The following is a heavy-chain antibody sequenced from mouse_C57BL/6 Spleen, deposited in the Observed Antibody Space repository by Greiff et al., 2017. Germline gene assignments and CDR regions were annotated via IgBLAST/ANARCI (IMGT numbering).Heavy chain of an antibody. V-gene: IGHV1-64*01. CDR1: GYTFTSYW. D-gene: IGHD1-1*01. CDR2: IHPNSGST. J-gene: IGHJ2*01. Sequence: VQLQQPGAELVKPGASVKLSCKASGYTFTSYWMHWVKQRPGQGLEWIGMIHPNSGSTNYNEKFKSKATLTVDKSSSTAYMQLSSLTSEDAAVYYCARPLLTTVVATVDYWGQGTTLTVSS. CDR3: ARPLLTTVVATVDY.